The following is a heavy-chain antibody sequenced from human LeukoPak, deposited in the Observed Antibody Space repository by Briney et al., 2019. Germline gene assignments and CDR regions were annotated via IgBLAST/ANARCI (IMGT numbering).Heavy chain of an antibody. D-gene: IGHD4-17*01. Sequence: PGGSLRLSCAASGFTVSSNYMSWVRQAPGKGLEWVSVIYSGGSTYYADSVKGRFTISRDNSKNTLYLQLNSLRGEDTAVYYCASQTTVKYYFDYWGRGTLVTVSS. CDR3: ASQTTVKYYFDY. J-gene: IGHJ4*02. CDR2: IYSGGST. CDR1: GFTVSSNY. V-gene: IGHV3-53*01.